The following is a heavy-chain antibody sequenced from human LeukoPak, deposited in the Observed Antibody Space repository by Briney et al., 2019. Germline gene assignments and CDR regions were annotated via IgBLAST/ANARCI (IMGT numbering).Heavy chain of an antibody. CDR2: IIPTFGTT. Sequence: SVKVSCKASRGTFSNYTISWVRQAPGQGLEWVGGIIPTFGTTKSAQKFQGRVTVTADESTSTAYMELSSLRSEDTAVYYCARSDCSGGSCYPEIDYWGQGTLVTVSS. V-gene: IGHV1-69*13. J-gene: IGHJ4*02. D-gene: IGHD2-15*01. CDR3: ARSDCSGGSCYPEIDY. CDR1: RGTFSNYT.